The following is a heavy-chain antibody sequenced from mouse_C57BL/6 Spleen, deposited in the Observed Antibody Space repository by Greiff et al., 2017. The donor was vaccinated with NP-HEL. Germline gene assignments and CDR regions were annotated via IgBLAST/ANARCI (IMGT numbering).Heavy chain of an antibody. V-gene: IGHV1-18*01. D-gene: IGHD1-1*01. CDR1: GYTFTDYN. J-gene: IGHJ1*03. CDR3: ARIIYYYGSSYVLWYFDV. CDR2: INPNNGGT. Sequence: VQLQQSGPELVKPGASVKIPCKASGYTFTDYNMDWVKQSHGKSLEWIGDINPNNGGTIYNQKFKGKATLTVDKSSSTAYMELRSLTSEDTAVYYCARIIYYYGSSYVLWYFDVWGTGTTVTVSS.